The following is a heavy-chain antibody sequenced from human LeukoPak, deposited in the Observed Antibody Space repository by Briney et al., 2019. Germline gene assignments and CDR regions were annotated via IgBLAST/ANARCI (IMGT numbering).Heavy chain of an antibody. D-gene: IGHD3-16*01. Sequence: GASVKVSCKDSGYTFTSYEINWVRQATGQGLEWMGWMNPNSGNTGYAQKFQGRVSITRNSSISTVYMELSSLRSEDTAVYYCARGLRGNYWGQGTLVTVSS. J-gene: IGHJ4*02. V-gene: IGHV1-8*03. CDR3: ARGLRGNY. CDR2: MNPNSGNT. CDR1: GYTFTSYE.